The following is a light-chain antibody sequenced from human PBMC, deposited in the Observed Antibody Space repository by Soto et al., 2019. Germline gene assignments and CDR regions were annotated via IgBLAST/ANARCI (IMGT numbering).Light chain of an antibody. CDR3: AAWDDSLSDWA. CDR2: SNN. Sequence: QSVLTQPPSASGTPGQRVTISCSGSSSNIGSNYVYWYQQLPGTAPKLLIYSNNQRPSGVPDRFSGSKSGTSASLAISGLRSEDEADYYCAAWDDSLSDWAFGRGTKVTVL. V-gene: IGLV1-47*02. CDR1: SSNIGSNY. J-gene: IGLJ3*02.